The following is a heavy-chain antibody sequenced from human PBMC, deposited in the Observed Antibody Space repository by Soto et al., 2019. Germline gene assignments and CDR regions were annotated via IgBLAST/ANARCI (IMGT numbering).Heavy chain of an antibody. J-gene: IGHJ4*02. CDR3: ARGMTPPGAPAWYYFDS. CDR1: GGSISSGGYY. Sequence: SETLSLTCTVSGGSISSGGYYWSWIRQPAGKGLEWIGRFSLSGTTNYNPSLRSRVTMSADVSKNQFSLRLTSVTAADTALYYCARGMTPPGAPAWYYFDSWGQGTQVTVSS. CDR2: FSLSGTT. D-gene: IGHD2-8*02. V-gene: IGHV4-61*02.